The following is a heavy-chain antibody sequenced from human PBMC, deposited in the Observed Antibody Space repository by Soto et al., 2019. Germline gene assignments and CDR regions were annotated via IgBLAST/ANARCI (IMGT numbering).Heavy chain of an antibody. CDR3: TTGGAAAGTLSWFDP. V-gene: IGHV3-15*07. CDR2: IKSKTDGGTT. Sequence: PGGSLRLSCAASGFTFSNAWMNWVRQAPGKGLEWVGRIKSKTDGGTTDYAAPVKGRFTISRDDSKNTLYLQMNSLKTEDTAVYYCTTGGAAAGTLSWFDPWGQGTLVTVSS. D-gene: IGHD6-13*01. CDR1: GFTFSNAW. J-gene: IGHJ5*02.